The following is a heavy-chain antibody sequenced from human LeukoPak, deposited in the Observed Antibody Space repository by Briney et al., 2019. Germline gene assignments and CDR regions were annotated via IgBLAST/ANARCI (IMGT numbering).Heavy chain of an antibody. J-gene: IGHJ5*02. CDR3: TTDRRIVGATRRLTGSHH. CDR2: IKSISDGGTT. CDR1: GFTFSYAW. V-gene: IGHV3-15*01. Sequence: GGSLRLSCAASGFTFSYAWMSWVRQPPGKGLEWVGRIKSISDGGTTNYAAPVKGRFTISSEESKNTLYLQMNSLKTEDTAVYYCTTDRRIVGATRRLTGSHHWGQGTLVTVSS. D-gene: IGHD1-26*01.